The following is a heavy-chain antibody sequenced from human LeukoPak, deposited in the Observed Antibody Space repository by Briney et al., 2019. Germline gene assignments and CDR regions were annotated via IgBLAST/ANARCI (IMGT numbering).Heavy chain of an antibody. J-gene: IGHJ6*03. Sequence: GGSLRLSCSASGFTFSSYAMSWVRQAPGKGLEWVSGISGSGGSTYYADSVKGRFTISRDNSRNTLYLQMNSLSGDDAAVYSCARGGIPTGPYYYFYYMDVWGKGTAVTVSS. V-gene: IGHV3-23*01. D-gene: IGHD3-10*01. CDR3: ARGGIPTGPYYYFYYMDV. CDR2: ISGSGGST. CDR1: GFTFSSYA.